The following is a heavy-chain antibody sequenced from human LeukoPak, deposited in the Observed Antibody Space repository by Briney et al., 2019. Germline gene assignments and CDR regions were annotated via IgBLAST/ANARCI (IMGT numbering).Heavy chain of an antibody. D-gene: IGHD5-18*01. CDR1: GYTLTELS. V-gene: IGHV1-24*01. CDR3: VKKVEGYSYGPFDY. Sequence: ASVKVSCKVSGYTLTELSMHWVRQAPGKGLEWMGGFDPEDGETIYAQKFQGRVTMTEDTSTDTAYMELSSLRSEDTAVYYCVKKVEGYSYGPFDYWGQGTLVTVSS. CDR2: FDPEDGET. J-gene: IGHJ4*02.